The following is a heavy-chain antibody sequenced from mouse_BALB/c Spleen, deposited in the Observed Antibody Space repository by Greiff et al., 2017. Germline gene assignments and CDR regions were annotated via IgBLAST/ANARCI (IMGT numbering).Heavy chain of an antibody. CDR3: ARSMITTRGYYAMDY. CDR2: INPGSGGT. D-gene: IGHD2-4*01. J-gene: IGHJ4*01. CDR1: GYAFTNYL. V-gene: IGHV1-54*03. Sequence: QVQLQQSGAELVRPGTSVTVSCKASGYAFTNYLIEWVKQRPGQGLEWIGLINPGSGGTNYNEKFKGKATLTADKSSSTAYMQLSSLTSDDSAVYFCARSMITTRGYYAMDYWGQGTSVTVSS.